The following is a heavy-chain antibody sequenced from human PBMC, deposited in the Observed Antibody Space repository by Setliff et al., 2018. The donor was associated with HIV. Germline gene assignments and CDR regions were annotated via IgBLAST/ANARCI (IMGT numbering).Heavy chain of an antibody. J-gene: IGHJ6*03. CDR3: ARGPRYNWNSYYYMDV. CDR2: IIPAFGTT. Sequence: ASVKVSCKSSGGTFNSYAIIWVRQAPGQGLEWMGGIIPAFGTTNYAQKFQGRVTITADESTSTAYMELSSLRSEDTAVYYCARGPRYNWNSYYYMDVWGKGTTVT. CDR1: GGTFNSYA. D-gene: IGHD1-20*01. V-gene: IGHV1-69*13.